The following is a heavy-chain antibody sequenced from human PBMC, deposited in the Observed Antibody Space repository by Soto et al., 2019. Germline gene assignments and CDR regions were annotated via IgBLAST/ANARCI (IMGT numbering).Heavy chain of an antibody. Sequence: SVKVSCKDSGGLFSSFAISWVRQAPGQGLEWMGGIIPVFGTTNYAQKFQGRVTITADESTNTAYMELSSLTSDDTAMYYCARGGGPYVWFNEFWGQGTQVTVSS. D-gene: IGHD3-16*01. V-gene: IGHV1-69*13. CDR3: ARGGGPYVWFNEF. J-gene: IGHJ4*02. CDR1: GGLFSSFA. CDR2: IIPVFGTT.